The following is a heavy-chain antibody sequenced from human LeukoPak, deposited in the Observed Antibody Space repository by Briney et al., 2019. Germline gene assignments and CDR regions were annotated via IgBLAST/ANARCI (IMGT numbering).Heavy chain of an antibody. V-gene: IGHV3-21*01. Sequence: GGSLRLSCAASGFTFSSYSMNWVRQAPGKGLEWVSSISSSSTYIYYADSVKGRFTTSRDNAKNSLFLQMNSLRAEDTAVYYCARGEKYFFDSSGYYQEINDKGYYFYFWGQGTLVTVSS. J-gene: IGHJ4*02. CDR2: ISSSSTYI. CDR3: ARGEKYFFDSSGYYQEINDKGYYFYF. CDR1: GFTFSSYS. D-gene: IGHD3-22*01.